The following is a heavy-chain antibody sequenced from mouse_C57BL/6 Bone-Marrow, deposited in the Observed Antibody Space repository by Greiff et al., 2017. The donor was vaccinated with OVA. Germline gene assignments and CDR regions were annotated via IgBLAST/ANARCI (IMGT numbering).Heavy chain of an antibody. CDR2: IDPENGDT. CDR3: TSDGTFDY. CDR1: GFNIKDDY. Sequence: VHVKQSGAELVRPGASVKLSCTASGFNIKDDYMHWVKQRPEQGLEWIGWIDPENGDTEYASKFQGKATITAETSSNPAYLQLSSLTSEDTAVYYSTSDGTFDYWGQGTTLTVSS. J-gene: IGHJ2*01. V-gene: IGHV14-4*01. D-gene: IGHD2-1*01.